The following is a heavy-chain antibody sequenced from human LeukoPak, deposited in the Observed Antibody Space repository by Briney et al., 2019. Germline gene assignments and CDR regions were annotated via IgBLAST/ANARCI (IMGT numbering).Heavy chain of an antibody. CDR2: ISSSSSYI. CDR1: GFTFSSYS. V-gene: IGHV3-21*01. Sequence: GGSLRLSCAASGFTFSSYSMNWVRQAPGKGLEWVSSISSSSSYIYYADSVKGRFTISRDNAKDSLYLQMNSLRAEDTAVYYCARDDVVADLWSGYYQGVPRYNWFDPWGQGTLVTVSS. D-gene: IGHD3-3*01. CDR3: ARDDVVADLWSGYYQGVPRYNWFDP. J-gene: IGHJ5*02.